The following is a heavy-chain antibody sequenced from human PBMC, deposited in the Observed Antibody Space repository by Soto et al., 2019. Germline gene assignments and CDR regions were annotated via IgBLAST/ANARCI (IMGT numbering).Heavy chain of an antibody. V-gene: IGHV4-39*01. D-gene: IGHD4-17*01. CDR1: GGSISSSSYY. CDR3: AKTVTTRTYYYYYGMDV. Sequence: PSETLSLTCTVSGGSISSSSYYWGWIRHPPGKGLEWIGSIYYSGSTYYNPSLKSRVTISVDTSKNQFSLKLSSVTAADTAVYYCAKTVTTRTYYYYYGMDVWGQGTTVTVSS. J-gene: IGHJ6*02. CDR2: IYYSGST.